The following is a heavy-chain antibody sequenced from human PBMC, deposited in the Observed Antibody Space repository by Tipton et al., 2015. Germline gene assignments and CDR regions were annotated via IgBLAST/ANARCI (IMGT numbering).Heavy chain of an antibody. CDR3: ASPSLPHDRGDYYFQS. V-gene: IGHV4-34*01. CDR1: GGSFSTYY. Sequence: TLSLTCAVSGGSFSTYYWSWIRQPPGKGLEWIAEITHSGSTDYNPSLKSRVTISIDRFKNQFSLKLSSVTAADTAVYYCASPSLPHDRGDYYFQSWGQGSLVTVSS. CDR2: ITHSGST. D-gene: IGHD2-21*02. J-gene: IGHJ4*02.